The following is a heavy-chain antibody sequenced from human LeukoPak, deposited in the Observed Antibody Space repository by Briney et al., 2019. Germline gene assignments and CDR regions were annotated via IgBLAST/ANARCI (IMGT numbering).Heavy chain of an antibody. CDR2: IYYSGST. D-gene: IGHD5-12*01. CDR3: ARASVATTPYASLDY. CDR1: CCSISSYY. V-gene: IGHV4-59*01. J-gene: IGHJ4*02. Sequence: NSSETLSLTCTVSCCSISSYYWKWIRQPPGKGLEGIGYIYYSGSTNYNSSLKSRVTISVDTSKNQFSLKLSSVTAADTAVYYCARASVATTPYASLDYWGQGTLVTVSS.